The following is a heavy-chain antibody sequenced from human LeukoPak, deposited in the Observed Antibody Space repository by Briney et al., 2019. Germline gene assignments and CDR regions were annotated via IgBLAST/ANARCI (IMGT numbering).Heavy chain of an antibody. D-gene: IGHD3-22*01. J-gene: IGHJ6*03. CDR3: ARATHYSASTGGPYMDV. V-gene: IGHV4-31*03. CDR1: GGSISSGGYF. CDR2: IYPAGSP. Sequence: SQTLSLTCTVSGGSISSGGYFWSWIRQHPGKGLEWIAHIYPAGSPHANPSLRGRLAISLDTSANQFSLRLSSVTAADTAVYFCARATHYSASTGGPYMDVWGQGTTVTVSS.